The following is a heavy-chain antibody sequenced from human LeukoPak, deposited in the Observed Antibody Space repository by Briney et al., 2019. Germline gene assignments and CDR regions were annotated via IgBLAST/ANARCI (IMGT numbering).Heavy chain of an antibody. CDR1: GFTFSTYW. J-gene: IGHJ4*02. CDR3: ARDLDWIFFDY. Sequence: GGSLRLSCAASGFTFSTYWMHWVRQAPGKGLVWVSRVRPEGTTTAYADSVKGRFTISRDNAKNTLFLQMNSLSAEDTAVYYCARDLDWIFFDYWGQGTLGTVSS. CDR2: VRPEGTTT. V-gene: IGHV3-74*03. D-gene: IGHD3-9*01.